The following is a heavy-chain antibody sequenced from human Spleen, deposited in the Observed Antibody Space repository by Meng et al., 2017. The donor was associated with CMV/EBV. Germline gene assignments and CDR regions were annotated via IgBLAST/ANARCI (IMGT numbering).Heavy chain of an antibody. D-gene: IGHD3-22*01. CDR3: ARDYDSSGGGYYGMDV. J-gene: IGHJ6*02. CDR1: AFTFSSYS. V-gene: IGHV3-48*04. CDR2: ISSSSSTI. Sequence: GESLKISCAASAFTFSSYSMNWVRQAPGKGLEWVSYISSSSSTIYYADSVKGRFTISRDNAKNSLYLQMNSLRAEDTAVYYCARDYDSSGGGYYGMDVWGQGTTVTRLL.